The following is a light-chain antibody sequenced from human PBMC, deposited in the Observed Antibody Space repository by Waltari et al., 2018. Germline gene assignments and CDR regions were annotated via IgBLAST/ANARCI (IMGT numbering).Light chain of an antibody. Sequence: SYELTQPPSVSVSPGQPASIPCSGDKLGDKYAYWYQQKAGQSPVLLIYQDTKRPSGIPERFSGSNSGNTATLTISGTQAMDEADYYCQAWDNSAAVFGGGTKLTVL. CDR3: QAWDNSAAV. CDR2: QDT. J-gene: IGLJ2*01. CDR1: KLGDKY. V-gene: IGLV3-1*01.